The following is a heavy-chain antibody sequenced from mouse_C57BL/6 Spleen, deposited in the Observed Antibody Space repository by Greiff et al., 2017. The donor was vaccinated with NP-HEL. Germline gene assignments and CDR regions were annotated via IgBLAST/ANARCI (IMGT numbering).Heavy chain of an antibody. CDR3: ARCYYYGSSYETWFAY. D-gene: IGHD1-1*01. CDR2: IYWDDDK. Sequence: ESGPGILQSSQTLSLTCSFSGFSLSTSGMGVSWIRQPSGKGLEWLAHIYWDDDKRYNPSLKSRLTISKDTSRNQVFLKITSVDTADTATYYCARCYYYGSSYETWFAYWGQGTLVTVSA. J-gene: IGHJ3*01. CDR1: GFSLSTSGMG. V-gene: IGHV8-12*01.